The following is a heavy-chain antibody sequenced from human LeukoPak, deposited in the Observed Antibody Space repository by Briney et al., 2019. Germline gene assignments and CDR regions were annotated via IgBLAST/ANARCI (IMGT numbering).Heavy chain of an antibody. Sequence: PSETLSLTCTVSGGSISSYYWSWIRQPPGKGLEWIGYIYYSGSTNYNPSLKSRVTISVDTSKNQFSLKLSSVTAADTAVYYCAREGDMIEEEVGWFDPWGQGTLVTVSS. J-gene: IGHJ5*02. V-gene: IGHV4-59*01. CDR1: GGSISSYY. CDR2: IYYSGST. D-gene: IGHD3-22*01. CDR3: AREGDMIEEEVGWFDP.